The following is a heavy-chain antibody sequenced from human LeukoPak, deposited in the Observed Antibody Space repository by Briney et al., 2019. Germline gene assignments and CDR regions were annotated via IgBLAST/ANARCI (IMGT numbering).Heavy chain of an antibody. J-gene: IGHJ3*02. CDR1: GGSISSYY. CDR2: IYYSGST. Sequence: PSETLSLTCTVSGGSISSYYWSWIRQPPGKGLEWIGYIYYSGSTNYNPSLKSRVTISVDTPKNQFSLKLSSVTAADTAVYYCARHLHYYDSSGYYHTGAFDIWGQGTMVTVSS. D-gene: IGHD3-22*01. CDR3: ARHLHYYDSSGYYHTGAFDI. V-gene: IGHV4-59*08.